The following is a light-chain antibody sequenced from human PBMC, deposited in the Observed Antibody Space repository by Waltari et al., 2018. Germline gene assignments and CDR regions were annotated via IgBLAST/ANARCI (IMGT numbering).Light chain of an antibody. CDR2: TNA. CDR3: ATWDDSLNGPV. V-gene: IGLV1-44*01. J-gene: IGLJ2*01. CDR1: RANIGATN. Sequence: QSVLIQPPSASATPGQSVYISCSGSRANIGATNVNWYHQGPGAAPKPLIYTNAQRPLGVSDRFSAFKACTSASLAISGLQSEDEGDYYCATWDDSLNGPVFGGGTKLTVL.